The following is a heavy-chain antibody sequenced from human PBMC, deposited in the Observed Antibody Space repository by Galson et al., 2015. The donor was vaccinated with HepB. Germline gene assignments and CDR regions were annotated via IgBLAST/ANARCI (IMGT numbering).Heavy chain of an antibody. CDR3: ARDHIQLVGATEPWDY. CDR2: INAGNGIT. V-gene: IGHV1-3*01. J-gene: IGHJ4*02. D-gene: IGHD1-26*01. Sequence: SVKVSCKASGYTFTSYAMHWVRQAPGQRLEWMGWINAGNGITKYSQKFQGRVTITRDTSASTAYMELSSLRSEDTAVYYCARDHIQLVGATEPWDYWGQGTLVTVSS. CDR1: GYTFTSYA.